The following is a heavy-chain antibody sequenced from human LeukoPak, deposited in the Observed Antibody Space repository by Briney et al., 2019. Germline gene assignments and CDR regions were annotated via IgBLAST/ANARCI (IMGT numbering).Heavy chain of an antibody. CDR2: ISGGGDVT. CDR3: ARVKGGQRLLVDY. D-gene: IGHD3-22*01. Sequence: GGSLRLSCAASDFNFITYAMSWVRQAPGKGLEWVSIISGGGDVTHYADSVKGRFTISRDNSKNTLYLQMGSLRAEDMAVYYCARVKGGQRLLVDYWGQGTLVTVSS. CDR1: DFNFITYA. J-gene: IGHJ4*02. V-gene: IGHV3-23*01.